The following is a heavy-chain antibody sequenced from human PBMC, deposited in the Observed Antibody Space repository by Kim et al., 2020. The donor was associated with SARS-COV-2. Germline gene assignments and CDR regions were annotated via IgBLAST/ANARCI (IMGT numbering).Heavy chain of an antibody. V-gene: IGHV3-53*01. CDR2: IYSGGST. Sequence: GGSLRLSCAASGFTVSSNYMSWVRQAPGKGLEWVSVIYSGGSTYYADSVKGRFTISRDNSKNTLYLQMNSLRAEDTAVYYCARDSYYYGSGSHSWGQGTLVTVSS. D-gene: IGHD3-10*01. CDR1: GFTVSSNY. J-gene: IGHJ4*02. CDR3: ARDSYYYGSGSHS.